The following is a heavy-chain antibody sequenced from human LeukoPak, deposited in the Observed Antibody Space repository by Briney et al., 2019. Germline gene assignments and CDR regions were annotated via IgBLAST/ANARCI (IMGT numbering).Heavy chain of an antibody. CDR3: ALGGGSYSNWFDP. V-gene: IGHV1-8*01. CDR2: MNPNSGNT. Sequence: ASVNVSCKASGYTFTSYDINWVRQATGQGLEWMGWMNPNSGNTGYAQKFQGRVTMTRNTSISTAYMELCSLRSEDTAVYYCALGGGSYSNWFDPWSQGTLVTVSS. D-gene: IGHD1-26*01. J-gene: IGHJ5*02. CDR1: GYTFTSYD.